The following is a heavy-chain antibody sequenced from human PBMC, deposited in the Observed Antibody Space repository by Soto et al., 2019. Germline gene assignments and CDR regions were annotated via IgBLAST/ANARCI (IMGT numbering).Heavy chain of an antibody. D-gene: IGHD3-3*01. V-gene: IGHV1-69*01. J-gene: IGHJ6*02. CDR3: ARGMNYDFWSGYFRTYDYYGMDV. Sequence: QVQLVQSGAEVKKPGSSVKVSCKASGGTFSSYAISWVRQAPGQGLEWMGGIIPIFGTANYAQKFQGRVTIPADESTSTAYMELSSLRSEDTAVYYCARGMNYDFWSGYFRTYDYYGMDVWGQGTTVTVSS. CDR2: IIPIFGTA. CDR1: GGTFSSYA.